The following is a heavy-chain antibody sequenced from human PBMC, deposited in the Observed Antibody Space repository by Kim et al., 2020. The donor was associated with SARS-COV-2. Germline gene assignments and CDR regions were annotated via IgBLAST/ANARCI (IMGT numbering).Heavy chain of an antibody. Sequence: TYSADSVNGRFTISRDNSKNTLYLQMNSLRAEDTAVYYCAKDITIFGMDVWGQVTTVTVSS. CDR2: T. CDR3: AKDITIFGMDV. V-gene: IGHV3-23*01. D-gene: IGHD3-3*01. J-gene: IGHJ6*02.